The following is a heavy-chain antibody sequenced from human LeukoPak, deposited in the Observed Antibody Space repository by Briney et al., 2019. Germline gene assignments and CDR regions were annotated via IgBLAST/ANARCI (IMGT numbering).Heavy chain of an antibody. Sequence: PGGSLRLSCATSGFTFSNYAMSWVRQAPGKGLEWVSAISGGGDSSYYADSVKGRFTISRDRSKSTLYLQMNSLRAEDTAVYYCARDDGGFGELRYWGQGTLVTVSS. CDR1: GFTFSNYA. D-gene: IGHD3-10*01. CDR2: ISGGGDSS. J-gene: IGHJ4*02. V-gene: IGHV3-23*01. CDR3: ARDDGGFGELRY.